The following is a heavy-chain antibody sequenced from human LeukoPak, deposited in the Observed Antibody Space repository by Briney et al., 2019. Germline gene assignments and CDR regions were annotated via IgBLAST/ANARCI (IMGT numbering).Heavy chain of an antibody. Sequence: SETLSLTCAVYGGSFSGYYWSWIRQPPGKGLEWIGEINHSGSTNYNPSLKSRVTISVDTSKNQFSLKLSSVTAAGTAVYYCAAEIGSPGAFDIWGQGTMVTVSS. D-gene: IGHD1-26*01. CDR3: AAEIGSPGAFDI. J-gene: IGHJ3*02. V-gene: IGHV4-34*01. CDR1: GGSFSGYY. CDR2: INHSGST.